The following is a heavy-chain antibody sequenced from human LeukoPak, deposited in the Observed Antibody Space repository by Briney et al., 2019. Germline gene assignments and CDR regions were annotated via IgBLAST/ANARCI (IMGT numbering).Heavy chain of an antibody. V-gene: IGHV3-30*18. D-gene: IGHD1-26*01. CDR2: ISYDGSNK. J-gene: IGHJ4*02. CDR3: AKDRGAGIVGATPFDY. Sequence: PGGSLRLSCAASGFTFSSYDMHWVRQAPGKGLEWVAVISYDGSNKYYADSVKGRFTISRDNFKNTLYLQMNSLRAEDTAVYYCAKDRGAGIVGATPFDYWGQGTLVTVSS. CDR1: GFTFSSYD.